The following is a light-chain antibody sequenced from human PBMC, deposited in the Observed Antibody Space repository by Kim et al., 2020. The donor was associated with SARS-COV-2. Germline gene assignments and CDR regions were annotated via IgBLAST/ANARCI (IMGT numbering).Light chain of an antibody. Sequence: ETVMTQSPATLSVSPGDRATLSCRASESVSSNLVWYQQRPGQAPRLLIYGASTRATGIPARFSGSGSGTEFTLTISSLQSEDFAVYYCQQYNNWPPLTFGGGTKVDIK. CDR3: QQYNNWPPLT. CDR1: ESVSSN. J-gene: IGKJ4*01. V-gene: IGKV3-15*01. CDR2: GAS.